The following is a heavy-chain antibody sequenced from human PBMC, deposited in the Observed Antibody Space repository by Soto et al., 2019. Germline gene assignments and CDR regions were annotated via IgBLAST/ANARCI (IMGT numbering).Heavy chain of an antibody. Sequence: ASVKVSCKASGYTFTSYGISWVRQAPGQGLEWMGWISAYNGNTNYAQKLQGRVTMTTDTSTSTAYMELRSLRSDDTAVYYCARESSEWRAAGTTTDWFDPWGQGTLVTVSS. J-gene: IGHJ5*02. V-gene: IGHV1-18*01. CDR2: ISAYNGNT. CDR1: GYTFTSYG. CDR3: ARESSEWRAAGTTTDWFDP. D-gene: IGHD6-13*01.